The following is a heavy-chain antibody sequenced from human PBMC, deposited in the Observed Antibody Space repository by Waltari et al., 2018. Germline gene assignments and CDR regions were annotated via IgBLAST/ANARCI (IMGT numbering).Heavy chain of an antibody. Sequence: EVQLVESGGGLVQPGGSLRLSCAASGFTFSSYAMSWVRQAPGKGLEWVSVISGSGGRTYYADSVKGRFTISRDNSKNTLYLQMNSLRAEDTAVYYCARGSTTIFGVATFGMDVWGQGTTVTVSS. CDR1: GFTFSSYA. J-gene: IGHJ6*02. CDR3: ARGSTTIFGVATFGMDV. CDR2: ISGSGGRT. V-gene: IGHV3-23*04. D-gene: IGHD3-3*01.